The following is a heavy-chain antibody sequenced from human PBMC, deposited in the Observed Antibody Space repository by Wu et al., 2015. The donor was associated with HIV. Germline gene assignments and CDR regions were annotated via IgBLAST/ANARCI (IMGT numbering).Heavy chain of an antibody. V-gene: IGHV1-8*02. CDR3: VRQRVYTSGWYIYDY. CDR2: MNPRSGNT. Sequence: QVQLVQSGAEVKKPGASVKVSCKASGYTFSSYDINWVRQATGQGLEWMGWMNPRSGNTGYAQKLQGRVTMTRDTSISTAYMELSSLRAEDTAVYYCVRQRVYTSGWYIYDYWGQGTLVTVSS. J-gene: IGHJ4*02. D-gene: IGHD6-19*01. CDR1: GYTFSSYD.